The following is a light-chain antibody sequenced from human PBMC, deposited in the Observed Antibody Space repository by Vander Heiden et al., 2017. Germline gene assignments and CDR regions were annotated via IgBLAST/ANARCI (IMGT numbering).Light chain of an antibody. J-gene: IGLJ1*01. CDR3: CSYAGRSTWV. CDR2: EGS. V-gene: IGLV2-23*01. CDR1: SSDVGNYNL. Sequence: QSALTQPASVSGSPGQPITISCTGTSSDVGNYNLVSWYQQHPGKAPKLIIYEGSKRPSGVSNRFSGSMSGNTASLTISGLQAEDEADYSCCSYAGRSTWVFGTGTKITVL.